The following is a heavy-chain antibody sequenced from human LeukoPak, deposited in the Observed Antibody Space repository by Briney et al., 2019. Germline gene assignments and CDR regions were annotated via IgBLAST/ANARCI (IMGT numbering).Heavy chain of an antibody. CDR1: GGSISSYY. D-gene: IGHD4-17*01. V-gene: IGHV4-59*01. CDR2: IYYSGST. Sequence: PSETLSLTCTVSGGSISSYYWSWIRQPPGKGLEWIGYIYYSGSTNYNPSLKSRVTISVDTSKNQFSLKLSSVTAAGTAVYYCARMTGYGDYVYYYYYGMDVWGQGTTVTVSS. CDR3: ARMTGYGDYVYYYYYGMDV. J-gene: IGHJ6*02.